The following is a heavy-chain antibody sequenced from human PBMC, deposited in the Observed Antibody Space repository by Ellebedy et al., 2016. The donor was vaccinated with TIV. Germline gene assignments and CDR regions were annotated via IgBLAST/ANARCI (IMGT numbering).Heavy chain of an antibody. D-gene: IGHD5-18*01. Sequence: GESPKISCAASGFTFSSYGMHWVRQAPGKGLEWVAVIWYDGRNKYYADSVKGRFTISRDNSKNTLILQVNSLRAEDTAVYYCAREMLGGGYSFVTDCWGQGTLVTVSS. V-gene: IGHV3-33*01. CDR2: IWYDGRNK. CDR1: GFTFSSYG. CDR3: AREMLGGGYSFVTDC. J-gene: IGHJ4*02.